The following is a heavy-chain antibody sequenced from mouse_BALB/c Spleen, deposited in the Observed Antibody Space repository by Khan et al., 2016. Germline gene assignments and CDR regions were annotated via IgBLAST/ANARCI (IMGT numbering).Heavy chain of an antibody. V-gene: IGHV1-80*01. Sequence: QDQLQQSGAELVRPGSSVKISCKASGYAFSSYWMNWVKQRPGQGLEWIGQIYPGDGDTNYNGKFKGKATLTADKSSSTAYMQLSSLTSEDSADXYCAREGYGYESFAYWGQGTLVTVSA. J-gene: IGHJ3*01. CDR1: GYAFSSYW. CDR3: AREGYGYESFAY. D-gene: IGHD2-2*01. CDR2: IYPGDGDT.